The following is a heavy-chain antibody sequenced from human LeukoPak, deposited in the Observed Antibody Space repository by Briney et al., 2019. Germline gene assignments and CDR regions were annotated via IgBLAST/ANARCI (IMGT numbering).Heavy chain of an antibody. D-gene: IGHD1-26*01. CDR3: ARGATRGHYCYYYYMDV. CDR2: IYYSGST. V-gene: IGHV4-59*12. CDR1: GGSISSYY. J-gene: IGHJ6*03. Sequence: SETLSLTCTVSGGSISSYYWSWIRQPPGKGLEWIGYIYYSGSTNYNPSLKSRVTISVDTSKNQFSLKLSSVTAADTAVYYCARGATRGHYCYYYYMDVWGKGTTVTVSS.